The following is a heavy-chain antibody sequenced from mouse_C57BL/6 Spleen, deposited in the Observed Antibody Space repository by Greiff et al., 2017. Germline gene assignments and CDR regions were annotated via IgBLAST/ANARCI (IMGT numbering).Heavy chain of an antibody. V-gene: IGHV5-17*01. CDR3: ARDTSYAMDY. J-gene: IGHJ4*01. CDR2: ISSGSSTI. CDR1: GFTFSDYG. Sequence: EVKLMESGGGLVKPGGSLKLSCAASGFTFSDYGMHWVRQAPEKWLEWVAYISSGSSTIYYADTVKGRFTISRDNAKNTLFLQMTSLRSEDTAMYYCARDTSYAMDYWGQGTSVTVSS.